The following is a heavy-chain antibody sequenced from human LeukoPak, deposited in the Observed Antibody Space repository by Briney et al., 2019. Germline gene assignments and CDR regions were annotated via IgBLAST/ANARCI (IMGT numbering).Heavy chain of an antibody. CDR3: AKDRTRQAY. CDR1: GFTFSNYW. V-gene: IGHV3-7*03. J-gene: IGHJ4*02. D-gene: IGHD3-3*01. CDR2: IKEDGSDK. Sequence: QTGGSLRLSCAASGFTFSNYWMSWVRQTPGKGLEWVANIKEDGSDKYYVDSLKGRFTISRDNAKNSLYLQMNSLRAEDTAVYYYAKDRTRQAYWGQGTLVTVSS.